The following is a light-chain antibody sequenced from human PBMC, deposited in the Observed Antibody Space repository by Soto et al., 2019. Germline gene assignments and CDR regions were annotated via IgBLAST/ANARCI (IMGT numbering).Light chain of an antibody. CDR1: QSVSSSY. CDR2: GAS. Sequence: EIVLTQSTGTLSLSPGERATLSCRASQSVSSSYLAWYQQKPGQAPRLLISGASSRATGIPDRFSGSGSGADFTLTISRLEPEDFAVYFCQQYGRSPLTFGGGTKVEIK. J-gene: IGKJ4*01. V-gene: IGKV3-20*01. CDR3: QQYGRSPLT.